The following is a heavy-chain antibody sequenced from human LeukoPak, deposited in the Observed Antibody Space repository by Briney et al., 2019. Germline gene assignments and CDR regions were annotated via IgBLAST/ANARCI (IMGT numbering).Heavy chain of an antibody. D-gene: IGHD3-22*01. CDR2: ITSSSIYT. CDR1: GFTFSSYT. J-gene: IGHJ4*02. CDR3: ARSRYDSSGYYGIIGD. V-gene: IGHV3-21*01. Sequence: GGSLRLSCAASGFTFSSYTMNWVRQAPGKGLEWVSTITSSSIYTYYADSVKGRFTISRDNAKNSLYLEMNSLRAEDTAVYYCARSRYDSSGYYGIIGDWGQGTLVTVSS.